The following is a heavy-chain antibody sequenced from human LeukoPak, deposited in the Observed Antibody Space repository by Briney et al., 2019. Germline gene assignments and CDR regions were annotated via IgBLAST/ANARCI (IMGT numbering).Heavy chain of an antibody. CDR1: GYTFTSYD. CDR2: IIPIFGTA. V-gene: IGHV1-69*13. J-gene: IGHJ4*02. CDR3: ARDRPYCGGDCPED. Sequence: SVKVSCEASGYTFTSYDINWVRQAAGQGLEWMGGIIPIFGTANYAQKFQGRVTITADESTSTAYMELSSLRSEDTAVYYCARDRPYCGGDCPEDWGQGTLVTVSS. D-gene: IGHD2-21*01.